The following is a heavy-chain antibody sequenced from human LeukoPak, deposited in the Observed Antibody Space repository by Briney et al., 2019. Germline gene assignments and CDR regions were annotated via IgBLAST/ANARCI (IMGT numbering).Heavy chain of an antibody. J-gene: IGHJ4*02. CDR1: GYTFTSYD. Sequence: GASVKVSCKASGYTFTSYDINWVRQATGQGLEWMGWMNPNSGNTGYAQKFQGRVTMTRSTSISTAYMELSSLRSEDTAVYYCVRDKYSSSWYENFDYWGQGTLVTVSS. V-gene: IGHV1-8*01. CDR2: MNPNSGNT. CDR3: VRDKYSSSWYENFDY. D-gene: IGHD6-13*01.